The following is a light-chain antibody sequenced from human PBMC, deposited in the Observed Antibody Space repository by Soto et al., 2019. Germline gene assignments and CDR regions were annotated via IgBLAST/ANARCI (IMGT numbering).Light chain of an antibody. V-gene: IGKV3-15*01. CDR3: QQYNNWPRT. CDR2: GAS. CDR1: QSVSSN. J-gene: IGKJ1*01. Sequence: EIVMTQSPATLSVSPGERATLSCRASQSVSSNLAWYQQKPGQAPRLPIYGASTRATGIPARFSGSGSGTEFTLTISSLQSEDFAVYYCQQYNNWPRTFGQGTK.